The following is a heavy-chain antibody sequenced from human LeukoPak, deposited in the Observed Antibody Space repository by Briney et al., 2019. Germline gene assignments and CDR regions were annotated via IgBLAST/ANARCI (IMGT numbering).Heavy chain of an antibody. Sequence: SETLSLTCTVSGGSISSSSYYWGWIRQPPGKGLEWIGEINHSGSTNYNPSLKSRVTISVDTSKNQFSLKLSSVTAADTAVYYCAGNNVLLWFGESYMDVWGKGTTVTISS. V-gene: IGHV4-39*07. CDR1: GGSISSSSYY. D-gene: IGHD3-10*01. CDR2: INHSGST. J-gene: IGHJ6*03. CDR3: AGNNVLLWFGESYMDV.